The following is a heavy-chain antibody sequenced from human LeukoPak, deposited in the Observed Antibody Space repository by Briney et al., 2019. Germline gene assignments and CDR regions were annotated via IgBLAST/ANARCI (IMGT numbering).Heavy chain of an antibody. CDR3: AKVGDNNHYFVDY. Sequence: PGGSLRLSCAASGFTVSSNYMSWVRQAPGKGLEWVSIIYSGGSTYYADSVKGRFTISRDNSKNTLYLQMNSLRAEDTAVYYCAKVGDNNHYFVDYWGQGTLVTVSS. V-gene: IGHV3-53*01. J-gene: IGHJ4*02. D-gene: IGHD2/OR15-2a*01. CDR1: GFTVSSNY. CDR2: IYSGGST.